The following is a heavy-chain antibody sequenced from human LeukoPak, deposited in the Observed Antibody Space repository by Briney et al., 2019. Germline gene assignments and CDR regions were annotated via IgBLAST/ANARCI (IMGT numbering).Heavy chain of an antibody. Sequence: PSETLSLTCTVSGDSISSSLYYWAWIRQPPGKGLEWIGSIYYSGSTYYNPSLKSRVTISVDTSKNQFSLKLSSVTAADTAVYYCARRSISSSWPNYFDYWGQGTLVTVSS. CDR3: ARRSISSSWPNYFDY. CDR2: IYYSGST. V-gene: IGHV4-39*01. D-gene: IGHD6-13*01. J-gene: IGHJ4*02. CDR1: GDSISSSLYY.